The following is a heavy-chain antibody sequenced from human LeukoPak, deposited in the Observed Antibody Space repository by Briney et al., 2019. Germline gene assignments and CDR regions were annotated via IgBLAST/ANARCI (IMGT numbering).Heavy chain of an antibody. Sequence: GASVKVSCKASGYTFTSYCISWVRQAPGQGLEWMGLISAYNVNTNYAQKLQGRVTITTDTSTSTAYMELRSLRSDDTAVYYCAKDLRLGELSPLHFDYWGQGTLVTVSS. V-gene: IGHV1-18*01. CDR2: ISAYNVNT. CDR3: AKDLRLGELSPLHFDY. CDR1: GYTFTSYC. J-gene: IGHJ4*02. D-gene: IGHD3-16*02.